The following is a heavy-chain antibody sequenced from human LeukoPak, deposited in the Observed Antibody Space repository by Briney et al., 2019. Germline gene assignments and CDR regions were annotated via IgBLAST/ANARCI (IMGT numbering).Heavy chain of an antibody. V-gene: IGHV1-8*03. D-gene: IGHD5-18*01. CDR1: GYTFTSYD. J-gene: IGHJ6*03. Sequence: ASVKVSCKASGYTFTSYDINWVRQATGQGLEWMGWKNPNSGNTGYAQKFQGRVTITRNTSISTAYMELSSLRSEDTAVYYCARYVGYSYGPYYYYYMDVWGKGTTVTVSS. CDR3: ARYVGYSYGPYYYYYMDV. CDR2: KNPNSGNT.